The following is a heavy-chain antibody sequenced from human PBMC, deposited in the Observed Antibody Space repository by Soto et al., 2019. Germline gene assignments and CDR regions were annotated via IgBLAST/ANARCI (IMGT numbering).Heavy chain of an antibody. CDR1: GFIFSGYA. V-gene: IGHV3-30-3*01. CDR3: AKENVLFAMDR. Sequence: GGSLRLSCAASGFIFSGYAMHWVRRAPGKGLDWVAVISYDGSTEYYAESVRGRFTISRDNSKNTLYLQMNSLRPEDTAVYYCAKENVLFAMDRWAQGSTVTVSS. D-gene: IGHD3-3*01. CDR2: ISYDGSTE. J-gene: IGHJ6*02.